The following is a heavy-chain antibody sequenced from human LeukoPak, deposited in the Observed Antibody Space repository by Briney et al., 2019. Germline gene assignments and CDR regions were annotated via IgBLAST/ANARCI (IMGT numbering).Heavy chain of an antibody. CDR2: IDHSGGT. D-gene: IGHD2/OR15-2a*01. CDR3: AMVLWQSARPGP. CDR1: GGSLINYY. V-gene: IGHV4-34*01. Sequence: SETLSRTCAVYGGSLINYYWSWIRQSPGKGLEWIGDIDHSGGTSYNPALRSRVTMSIDPSRNQFYLKINSVTASDTAVYHCAMVLWQSARPGPWDQGSLVTVSS. J-gene: IGHJ5*02.